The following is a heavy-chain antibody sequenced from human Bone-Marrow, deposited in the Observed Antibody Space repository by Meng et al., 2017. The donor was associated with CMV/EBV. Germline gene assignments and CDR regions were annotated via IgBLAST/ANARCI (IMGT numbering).Heavy chain of an antibody. CDR1: GGTFSSYA. J-gene: IGHJ6*02. D-gene: IGHD2-2*01. V-gene: IGHV1-69*10. Sequence: SVKVSCKASGGTFSSYAISWVRQAPGQGLEWMGGIIPILGIANYAQKFQGRVTITADKSTSTAYMELSSLRSEDTAVYYCASSCSSTSRIDYYYYYGMDVWGQGPTVTFYS. CDR2: IIPILGIA. CDR3: ASSCSSTSRIDYYYYYGMDV.